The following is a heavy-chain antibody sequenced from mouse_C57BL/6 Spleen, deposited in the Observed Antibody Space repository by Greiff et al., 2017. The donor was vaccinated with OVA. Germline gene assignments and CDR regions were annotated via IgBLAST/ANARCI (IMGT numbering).Heavy chain of an antibody. CDR1: GYTFTSYG. J-gene: IGHJ1*03. CDR3: ARSDFIYYYGSSHWYFDV. V-gene: IGHV1-58*01. Sequence: DVKLQESGAELVRPGSSVKMSCKTSGYTFTSYGINWVKQRPGQGLEWIGYIYIGNGYTEYNEKFKGKATLTSDTSSSTAYMQLSSLTSEDSAIYYCARSDFIYYYGSSHWYFDVWGTGTTVTGSS. D-gene: IGHD1-1*01. CDR2: IYIGNGYT.